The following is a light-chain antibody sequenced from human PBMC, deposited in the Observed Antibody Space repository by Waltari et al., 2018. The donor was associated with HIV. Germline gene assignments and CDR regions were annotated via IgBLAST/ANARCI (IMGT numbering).Light chain of an antibody. V-gene: IGLV1-51*01. CDR2: DNE. Sequence: PPSVSAAPGQKVAISCSGGNSNLGNNYVSWYQQVPGKAPRLLIYDNEKRPPGIPDRFSASKAGVSATLGITGLQIVDEADYYCGTWDNSLNLYVFGPGTTVAVL. CDR1: NSNLGNNY. CDR3: GTWDNSLNLYV. J-gene: IGLJ1*01.